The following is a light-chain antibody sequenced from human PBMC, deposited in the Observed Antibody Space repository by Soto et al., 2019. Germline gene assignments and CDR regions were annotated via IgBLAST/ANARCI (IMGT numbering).Light chain of an antibody. CDR2: GAS. CDR3: HHSNNWPYN. Sequence: EIVMTQSPATLSVSPGERVSLSCRASQSVSDNLAWYQQKPGQAPRLLIYGASTRATTTPARFSGGGSVTEFTLTISSLQSEDFAVYYCHHSNNWPYNFGQGTKLDSK. J-gene: IGKJ2*01. V-gene: IGKV3-15*01. CDR1: QSVSDN.